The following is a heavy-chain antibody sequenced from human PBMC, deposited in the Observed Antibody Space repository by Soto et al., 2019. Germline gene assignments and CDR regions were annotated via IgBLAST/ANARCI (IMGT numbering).Heavy chain of an antibody. J-gene: IGHJ6*02. V-gene: IGHV3-21*01. CDR2: ISSSSSYI. Sequence: EVQLVESGGGLVKPGGSLRLSCAASGFTYSSYSMNWVRQAPGKGLEWVSSISSSSSYIYYADSVKGRFTISRDNAKNSLYLQMNSLRAEDTAVYHCARGDYYGSGSYRRRASVGVNYGMDVWGQGTTVTVSS. CDR1: GFTYSSYS. D-gene: IGHD3-10*01. CDR3: ARGDYYGSGSYRRRASVGVNYGMDV.